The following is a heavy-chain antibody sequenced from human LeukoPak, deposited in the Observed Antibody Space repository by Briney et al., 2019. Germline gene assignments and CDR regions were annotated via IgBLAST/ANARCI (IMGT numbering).Heavy chain of an antibody. CDR1: GFTFSSYA. V-gene: IGHV3-30-3*01. CDR2: ISYDGGNK. D-gene: IGHD3-22*01. Sequence: GRSLRLSCAASGFTFSSYAMHWVRQAPGEGLEWVAVISYDGGNKYYADSVKGRFTISRDNSKNTLYLQMDNLSTEDTAVYSCARGPAQDYYASQDYWGQGTLVTVSS. J-gene: IGHJ4*02. CDR3: ARGPAQDYYASQDY.